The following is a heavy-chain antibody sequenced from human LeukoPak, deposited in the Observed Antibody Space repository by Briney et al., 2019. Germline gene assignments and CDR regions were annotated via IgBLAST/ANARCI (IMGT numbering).Heavy chain of an antibody. J-gene: IGHJ4*02. CDR1: GFTFDDYA. CDR2: ISWNSGSI. Sequence: GRSLRLSCAASGFTFDDYAMYWVRQAPGKGLEWVSGISWNSGSIGYADSVKGRFTISRDNGKNSLYLQMNSLRAEDMALYYCAKGRNSAVAGLFDYWGQGTLVTVSS. D-gene: IGHD6-19*01. CDR3: AKGRNSAVAGLFDY. V-gene: IGHV3-9*03.